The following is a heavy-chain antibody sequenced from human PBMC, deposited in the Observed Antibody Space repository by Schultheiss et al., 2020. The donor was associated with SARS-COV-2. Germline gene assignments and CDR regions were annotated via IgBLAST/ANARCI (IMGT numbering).Heavy chain of an antibody. V-gene: IGHV4-4*02. D-gene: IGHD3-22*01. Sequence: SETLSLTCAVSGGSISSSNWWSWVRQPPGKGLEWIGYIYYSGSTNYNPSLKSRVTISIDTSKNQFSLKLSSVTAADTAVYYCARVSDYYDSSGYFIGLWTDAFDIWGQGTMVTVSS. CDR1: GGSISSSNW. J-gene: IGHJ3*02. CDR2: IYYSGST. CDR3: ARVSDYYDSSGYFIGLWTDAFDI.